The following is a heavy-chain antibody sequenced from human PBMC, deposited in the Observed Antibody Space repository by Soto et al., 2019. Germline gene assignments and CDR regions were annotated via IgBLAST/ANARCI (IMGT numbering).Heavy chain of an antibody. V-gene: IGHV1-69*13. CDR3: ARERSVGYCITTTCPKPVYYYAMDV. CDR2: IIPIFGTP. D-gene: IGHD2-2*01. J-gene: IGHJ6*02. CDR1: GGTFTNYA. Sequence: SVKVSCKPSGGTFTNYAFSWVRQAPGQGLEWMGGIIPIFGTPDYAQNFQGRVTITADASTRTASMELSSLRSDDPAEYYCARERSVGYCITTTCPKPVYYYAMDVWGQGTTVTVSS.